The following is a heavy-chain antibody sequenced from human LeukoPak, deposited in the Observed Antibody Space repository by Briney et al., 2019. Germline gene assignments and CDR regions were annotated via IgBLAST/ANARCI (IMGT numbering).Heavy chain of an antibody. D-gene: IGHD3-3*02. Sequence: ASVKVSCKASGYTFTSYGISWVRQAPGQGLEWMGWISAYNGNTNYAQKLQGRVTMTTDTSTSTACMELRSLRSDDAAVYYCARVIFGVVPADYWGQGTLVTVSS. V-gene: IGHV1-18*01. CDR2: ISAYNGNT. CDR1: GYTFTSYG. J-gene: IGHJ4*02. CDR3: ARVIFGVVPADY.